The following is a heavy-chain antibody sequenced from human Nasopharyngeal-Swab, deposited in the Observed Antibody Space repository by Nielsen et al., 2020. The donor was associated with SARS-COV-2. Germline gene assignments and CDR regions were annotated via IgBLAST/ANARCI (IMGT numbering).Heavy chain of an antibody. Sequence: GESLKISCAAFGFTLSDYAMHWVRRAPGKGLEWVALFSYDGSKRYFADSMKGRFSISRDNIKNILYLQMDSLRADDTAVYYCAKDHFYDSGSYDRLYFDFWGQGTLVTVSS. CDR3: AKDHFYDSGSYDRLYFDF. CDR1: GFTLSDYA. CDR2: FSYDGSKR. D-gene: IGHD3-10*01. J-gene: IGHJ4*02. V-gene: IGHV3-30*18.